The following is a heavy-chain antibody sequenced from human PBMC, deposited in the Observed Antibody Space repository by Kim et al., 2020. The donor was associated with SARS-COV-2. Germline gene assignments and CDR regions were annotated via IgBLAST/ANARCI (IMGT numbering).Heavy chain of an antibody. CDR3: AKCHSDWGNDAFDI. CDR1: GFTFSNYA. D-gene: IGHD3-16*01. CDR2: IRGGGAVT. J-gene: IGHJ3*02. Sequence: GGSLRLSCAASGFTFSNYAVSWVRQAPGKGLEWVSYIRGGGAVTHYAGSVKGRCTISRDNFKNTLYLQVDSLRAEDTAVYYCAKCHSDWGNDAFDIWG. V-gene: IGHV3-23*01.